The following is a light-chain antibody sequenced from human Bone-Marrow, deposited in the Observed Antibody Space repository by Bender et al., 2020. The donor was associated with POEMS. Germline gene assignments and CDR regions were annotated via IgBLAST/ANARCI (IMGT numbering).Light chain of an antibody. J-gene: IGLJ3*02. CDR1: SSDVGTYDS. CDR3: SSWDDSLSGWV. Sequence: QSALTQPRSVSGSPGQSVTISCTGTSSDVGTYDSVSWYQHPPGKGPKVVIYDVSNRPSGVSTRFSGSKSGTSASLAISDIQSEDEGDYYCSSWDDSLSGWVFGGGTKLTVL. CDR2: DVS. V-gene: IGLV2-11*01.